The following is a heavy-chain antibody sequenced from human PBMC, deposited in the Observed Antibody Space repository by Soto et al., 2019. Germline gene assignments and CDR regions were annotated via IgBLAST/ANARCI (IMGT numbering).Heavy chain of an antibody. D-gene: IGHD7-27*01. CDR3: AKGWGDY. CDR2: ISSSGGST. Sequence: EVQLLESGGGLVQPGGSLRLSCAASGFTFSSYTMSWVRQGPGKGLEWVSGISSSGGSTVYADSVKGRFTISRDTFKNTLYLQMNSLRAEDADVYYCAKGWGDYWGQGTPVTVSS. J-gene: IGHJ4*02. CDR1: GFTFSSYT. V-gene: IGHV3-23*01.